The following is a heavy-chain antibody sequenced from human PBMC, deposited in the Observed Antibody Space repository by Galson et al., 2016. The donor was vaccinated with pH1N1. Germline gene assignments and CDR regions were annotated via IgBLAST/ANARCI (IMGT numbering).Heavy chain of an antibody. V-gene: IGHV3-48*01. CDR2: ISGGSSSI. J-gene: IGHJ5*02. D-gene: IGHD2/OR15-2a*01. CDR3: ARDSEYYRWYYFDP. Sequence: SLRLSCAASGFAFSSYRMNWVRQVPGKGLEWVSYISGGSSSIFYADSVKGRFTVSRDNAKNSLYLQMNSLSAEDTAVYYCARDSEYYRWYYFDPWGQGTRVTVSS. CDR1: GFAFSSYR.